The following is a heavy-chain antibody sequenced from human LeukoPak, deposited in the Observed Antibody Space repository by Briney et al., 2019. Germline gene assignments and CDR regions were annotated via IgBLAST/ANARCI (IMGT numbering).Heavy chain of an antibody. V-gene: IGHV3-74*03. J-gene: IGHJ4*02. CDR2: ISGDGTIK. Sequence: GGSLRLSCEPSGFPFSSYWMLWVRQAPGKGLVWVSRISGDGTIKTYADFVRGRYTISRDNTKNILYLQMNSLRVEDTAIYFCSRSQFDYWGQGVLVTVSS. CDR3: SRSQFDY. CDR1: GFPFSSYW.